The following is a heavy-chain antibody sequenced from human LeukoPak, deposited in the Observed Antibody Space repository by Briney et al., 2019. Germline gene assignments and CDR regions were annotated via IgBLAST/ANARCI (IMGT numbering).Heavy chain of an antibody. Sequence: PSETLSLTCVVSSFSIINGFNGVWIRQPPGKGLEWIGNVFSSGVTYYNPSLMSRVTISVDTSKNHFSLKLNSVTAADAAVYYWARDRGGRTGYASGDFDFWGQGVLVTVSS. CDR1: SFSIINGFN. D-gene: IGHD5-12*01. J-gene: IGHJ4*02. V-gene: IGHV4-38-2*02. CDR3: ARDRGGRTGYASGDFDF. CDR2: VFSSGVT.